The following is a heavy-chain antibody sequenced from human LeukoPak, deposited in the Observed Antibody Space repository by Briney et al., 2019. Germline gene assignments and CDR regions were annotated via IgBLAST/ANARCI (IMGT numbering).Heavy chain of an antibody. V-gene: IGHV1-46*01. Sequence: GASAKVSCKASGYTFTAYYMHWVRQAPGQGLEWMGVIDPSGGSTSYAQRFQDRVTMTSDTSTSTVYMELSSLRSEDTAVYYCTRGDGDSDSNGVLMGWFDPWGQGTLVTVSS. CDR2: IDPSGGST. CDR1: GYTFTAYY. CDR3: TRGDGDSDSNGVLMGWFDP. J-gene: IGHJ5*02. D-gene: IGHD3-22*01.